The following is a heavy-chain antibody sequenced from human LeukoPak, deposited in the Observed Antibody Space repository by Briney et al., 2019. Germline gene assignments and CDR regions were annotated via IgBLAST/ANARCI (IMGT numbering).Heavy chain of an antibody. D-gene: IGHD3-16*01. Sequence: SVKVSCKASGGTFSSYAISWVRQAPGQGREWMGGLIPIFGTANYAQKFQGRVTITADESTSTAYMELSSLRSEDTAVYYCASLRNYGLPYWYFDLWGRGTLVTVSS. CDR2: LIPIFGTA. J-gene: IGHJ2*01. V-gene: IGHV1-69*13. CDR1: GGTFSSYA. CDR3: ASLRNYGLPYWYFDL.